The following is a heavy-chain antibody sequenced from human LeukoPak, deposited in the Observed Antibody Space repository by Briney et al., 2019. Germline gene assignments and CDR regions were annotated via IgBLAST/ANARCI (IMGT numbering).Heavy chain of an antibody. CDR1: GGSISSYY. CDR3: ARSAGYYYGSGSYGWFDP. V-gene: IGHV4-4*07. CDR2: IHTSGST. Sequence: SETLSLTCTVSGGSISSYYWSWIRQPAGKGLEWIGRIHTSGSTNYSPSLESRVTMSVDTSKNQFSLKLSSVTAADTAVYYCARSAGYYYGSGSYGWFDPWGQGTLVTVSS. D-gene: IGHD3-10*01. J-gene: IGHJ5*02.